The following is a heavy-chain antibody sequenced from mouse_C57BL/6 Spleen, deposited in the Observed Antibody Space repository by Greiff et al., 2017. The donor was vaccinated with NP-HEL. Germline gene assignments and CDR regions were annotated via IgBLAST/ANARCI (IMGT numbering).Heavy chain of an antibody. Sequence: EVQRVESGPGLVKPSQSLSLTCSVTGYSITSGYYWNWIRQFPGNKLEWMGYISYDGSNNYNPSLKNRISITRDTSKNQFFLKLNSVTTEDTATYYCASQDYGSSSFAMDYWGQGTSVTVSS. V-gene: IGHV3-6*01. J-gene: IGHJ4*01. CDR2: ISYDGSN. D-gene: IGHD1-1*01. CDR3: ASQDYGSSSFAMDY. CDR1: GYSITSGYY.